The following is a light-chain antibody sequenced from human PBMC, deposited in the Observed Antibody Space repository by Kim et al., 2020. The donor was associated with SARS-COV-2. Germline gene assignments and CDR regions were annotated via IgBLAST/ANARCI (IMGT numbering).Light chain of an antibody. CDR1: QSVSNSY. CDR3: QQYGNSPET. Sequence: EIVLTQSPGTLSLSPGERATLSCRASQSVSNSYLAWYQQKPGQAPRLLVYGASSRATGIPDRFSGSGSGTDFTLTISRLEPEDFAVYYCQQYGNSPETFGQGTKVDIK. V-gene: IGKV3-20*01. CDR2: GAS. J-gene: IGKJ1*01.